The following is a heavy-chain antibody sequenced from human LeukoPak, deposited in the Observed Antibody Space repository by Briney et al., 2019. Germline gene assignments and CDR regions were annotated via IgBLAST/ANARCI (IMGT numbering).Heavy chain of an antibody. Sequence: PSQTLSLTCTLSGGSISSGDYYWSWIRQPPGKGLEWIGYIYYSGSTYYNPSLKSRVTISVDTSKNQFSLKLSSVTAPDTAVYYCGRDHLAAARPRNNYFDYWGQGSLVTVSS. J-gene: IGHJ4*02. D-gene: IGHD6-13*01. CDR2: IYYSGST. CDR1: GGSISSGDYY. V-gene: IGHV4-30-4*08. CDR3: GRDHLAAARPRNNYFDY.